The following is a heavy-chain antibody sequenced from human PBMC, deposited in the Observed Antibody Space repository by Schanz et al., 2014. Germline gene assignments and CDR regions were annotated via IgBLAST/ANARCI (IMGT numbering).Heavy chain of an antibody. J-gene: IGHJ3*02. CDR2: IIPILGIA. CDR3: TRGGYSYALSAFDI. V-gene: IGHV1-69*02. Sequence: QVQLVQSEAEVKKPGSSVKVSCKASGGTFSSYTISWVRQAPGQGLEWMGRIIPILGIANYAQKFQGRVTMTTDTSTGTAYMELRSLRSDDTALYYCTRGGYSYALSAFDIWGQGTMVTVSS. D-gene: IGHD5-18*01. CDR1: GGTFSSYT.